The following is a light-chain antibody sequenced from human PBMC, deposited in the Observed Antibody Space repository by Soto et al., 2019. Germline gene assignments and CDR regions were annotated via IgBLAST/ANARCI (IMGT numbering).Light chain of an antibody. CDR2: AAS. CDR1: QSIRSY. Sequence: DIQMTQSPSSLSASVGDRVTISCRASQSIRSYLNWYQQKPGKAHKLLIYAASSLQSGVPSRFSGSGSGTDFTLTISNLQPEDFAIYYCQQSYNTPRTFGPGTTVEIK. CDR3: QQSYNTPRT. V-gene: IGKV1-39*01. J-gene: IGKJ1*01.